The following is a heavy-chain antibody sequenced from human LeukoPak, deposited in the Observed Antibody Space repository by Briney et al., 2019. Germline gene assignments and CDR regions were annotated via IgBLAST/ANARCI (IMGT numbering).Heavy chain of an antibody. Sequence: PGGSLRLSCAASGFTFSSYGMHWVRQAPGKGLEWVAFIRYDGSNKYYADSVKGRFTISRDNSKQTVYLQMNSLRPEDTAVYYCAKDPNNDFWSGYGGFDPWGQGTLVTVSS. D-gene: IGHD3-3*01. J-gene: IGHJ5*02. CDR1: GFTFSSYG. V-gene: IGHV3-30*02. CDR3: AKDPNNDFWSGYGGFDP. CDR2: IRYDGSNK.